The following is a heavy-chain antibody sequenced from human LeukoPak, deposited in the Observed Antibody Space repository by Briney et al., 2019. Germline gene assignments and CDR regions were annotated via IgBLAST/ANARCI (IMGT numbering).Heavy chain of an antibody. D-gene: IGHD3-10*01. V-gene: IGHV1-18*01. CDR1: GYTFTSYG. CDR2: ISAYNGST. Sequence: ASVTVSCKASGYTFTSYGISWVRQAPGKGLEWMGWISAYNGSTNYAQKLQGRVTMTTDTSTSTAYMELRSLRSDDTAVYYCARDDRFGELSAYYYGMDVWGQGTTVSVS. CDR3: ARDDRFGELSAYYYGMDV. J-gene: IGHJ6*01.